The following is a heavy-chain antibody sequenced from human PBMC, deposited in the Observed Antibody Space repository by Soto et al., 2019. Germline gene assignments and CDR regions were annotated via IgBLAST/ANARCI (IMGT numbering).Heavy chain of an antibody. Sequence: EVQLVESGGGLVQPGRSLRLSCAASGFTFDDYAMHWVRQAPGKGLEWVSGISWNSGSIGYADSVKGRFTISRDNAKNSLCLQMNSLRAEDTELYYCAKDLFGYCSSTSCSPEGYWGQGTLVTVSS. D-gene: IGHD2-2*01. J-gene: IGHJ4*02. CDR3: AKDLFGYCSSTSCSPEGY. V-gene: IGHV3-9*01. CDR1: GFTFDDYA. CDR2: ISWNSGSI.